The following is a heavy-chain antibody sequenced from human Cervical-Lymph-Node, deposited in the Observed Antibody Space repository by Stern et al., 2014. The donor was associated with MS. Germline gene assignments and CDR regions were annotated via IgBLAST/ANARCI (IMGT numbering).Heavy chain of an antibody. CDR2: ISSSGSTI. D-gene: IGHD2-2*01. Sequence: HVQLVESGGGLVKPGGSLSLSCAASGFTFRDSYMTWVRQAPGKGLEWLSYISSSGSTIYYADSVKGRFTISRDNAKSSLYLQMNSLRAEDTAVYYCARGRTAALGDYWGQGTLVTVSS. V-gene: IGHV3-11*01. CDR3: ARGRTAALGDY. CDR1: GFTFRDSY. J-gene: IGHJ4*02.